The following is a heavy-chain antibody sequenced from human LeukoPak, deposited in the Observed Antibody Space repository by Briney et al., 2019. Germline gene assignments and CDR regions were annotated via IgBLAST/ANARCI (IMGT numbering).Heavy chain of an antibody. J-gene: IGHJ6*02. V-gene: IGHV1-46*01. CDR1: GGTFSSYA. D-gene: IGHD2-15*01. CDR2: INPSGGST. Sequence: GASVKVSCKASGGTFSSYAISWVRQAPGQGLEWMGIINPSGGSTNYAQKFQGRVTMTRDTSTGTVYMELSSLRSDDTAVYYCARGDIVVVVAVYGMDVWGQGTTVTVSS. CDR3: ARGDIVVVVAVYGMDV.